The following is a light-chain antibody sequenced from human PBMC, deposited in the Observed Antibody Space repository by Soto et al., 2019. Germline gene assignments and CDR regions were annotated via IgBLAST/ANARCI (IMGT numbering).Light chain of an antibody. CDR3: QHYNNPPWT. J-gene: IGKJ1*01. CDR2: AAS. Sequence: EIVLTQSPGTLSLSPGERAALSCRASQTVSSNYLAWYQQKPGQAPRLLIYAASRRANGIPDRFSGSGSGTDFTLTISRLEPEDFAVYYCQHYNNPPWTFGRGTTVDI. CDR1: QTVSSNY. V-gene: IGKV3-20*01.